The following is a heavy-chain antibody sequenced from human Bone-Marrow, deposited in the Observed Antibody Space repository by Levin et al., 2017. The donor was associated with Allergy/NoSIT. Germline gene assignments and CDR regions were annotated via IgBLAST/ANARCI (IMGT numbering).Heavy chain of an antibody. J-gene: IGHJ6*03. D-gene: IGHD2-2*01. V-gene: IGHV3-15*01. CDR3: TTLGKTTPHCSSTSCYFSGFRKNYYYYYMDV. CDR2: IKSKTDGGTT. Sequence: GESLKISCAASGFTFSNAWMSWVRQAPGKGLEWVGRIKSKTDGGTTDYAAPVKGRFTISRDDSKNTLYLQMNSLKTEDTAVYYCTTLGKTTPHCSSTSCYFSGFRKNYYYYYMDVWGKGTTVTVSS. CDR1: GFTFSNAW.